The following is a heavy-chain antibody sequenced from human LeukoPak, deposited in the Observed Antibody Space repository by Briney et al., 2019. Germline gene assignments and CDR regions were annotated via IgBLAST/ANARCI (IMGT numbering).Heavy chain of an antibody. CDR3: ARRRKGYCSGGSCYGGYNWFDP. Sequence: PSETLSLTCTVSGGSISSSSYYWGWIRQPPGKGLEWIGEINHSGSTNYNPSLKSRVTISVDTSKNQFSLKLSSVTAADTAVYYCARRRKGYCSGGSCYGGYNWFDPWGQGTLVTVSS. J-gene: IGHJ5*02. CDR2: INHSGST. V-gene: IGHV4-39*07. D-gene: IGHD2-15*01. CDR1: GGSISSSSYY.